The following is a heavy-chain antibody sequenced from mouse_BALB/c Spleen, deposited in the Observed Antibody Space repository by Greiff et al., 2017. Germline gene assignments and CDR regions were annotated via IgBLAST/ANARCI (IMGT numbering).Heavy chain of an antibody. CDR2: INPSSGYT. V-gene: IGHV1-4*01. D-gene: IGHD2-1*01. CDR1: GYTFTSYT. Sequence: LQESGAELARPGASVKMSCKASGYTFTSYTMHWVKQRPGQGLEWIGYINPSSGYTNYNQKFKDKATLTADKSSSTAYMQLSSLTSEDSAVYYCARDGNRIPYYAMDYWGQGTSVTVSS. J-gene: IGHJ4*01. CDR3: ARDGNRIPYYAMDY.